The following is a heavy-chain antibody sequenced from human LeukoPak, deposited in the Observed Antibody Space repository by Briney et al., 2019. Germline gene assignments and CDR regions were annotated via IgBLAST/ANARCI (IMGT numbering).Heavy chain of an antibody. CDR3: ARSIVVVVPAATYYYYYYMDV. Sequence: SETLSLTCAVYGGSFSGYCWSWIRQPPGKGLEWIREINHSGSTNYNPSLKSRVTISVDTSKNQFSLKLSSVTAADTAVYYCARSIVVVVPAATYYYYYYMDVWGKGTTVTVSS. D-gene: IGHD2-2*01. CDR1: GGSFSGYC. V-gene: IGHV4-34*01. J-gene: IGHJ6*03. CDR2: INHSGST.